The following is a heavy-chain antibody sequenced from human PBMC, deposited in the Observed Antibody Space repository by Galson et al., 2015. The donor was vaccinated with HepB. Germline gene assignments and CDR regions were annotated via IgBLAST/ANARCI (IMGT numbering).Heavy chain of an antibody. CDR3: ARGPPYYDSSEGWFDP. V-gene: IGHV3-33*01. Sequence: SLRLSCAASGFTFSSYGMHWVRQAPGKGLEWVAVIWYDGSNKYYADSVKGRFTISRDNSKNTLYLQMNSLRAEDTAVYYWARGPPYYDSSEGWFDPWGQGTLVTVSS. D-gene: IGHD3-22*01. CDR2: IWYDGSNK. CDR1: GFTFSSYG. J-gene: IGHJ5*02.